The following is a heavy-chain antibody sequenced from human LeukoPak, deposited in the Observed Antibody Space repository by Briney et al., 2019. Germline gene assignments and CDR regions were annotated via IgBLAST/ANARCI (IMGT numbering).Heavy chain of an antibody. CDR2: INHRERS. CDR3: ARATMIVLSTGATSATDAFDV. Sequence: PGGSLRLSCAASGFTISTYGMSWVRQTPGKGLEWIGEINHRERSNYNPSLKSRATISIDTSKNQVSLKLTSVTAADTAVYYCARATMIVLSTGATSATDAFDVWGQGTMVTVSS. CDR1: GFTISTYG. V-gene: IGHV4-34*01. J-gene: IGHJ3*01. D-gene: IGHD3-22*01.